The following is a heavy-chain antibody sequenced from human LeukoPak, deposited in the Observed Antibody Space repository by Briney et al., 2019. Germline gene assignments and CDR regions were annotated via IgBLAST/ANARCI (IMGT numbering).Heavy chain of an antibody. CDR3: ASLYGSGPNWFDP. D-gene: IGHD3-10*01. CDR2: IRYDGTNE. J-gene: IGHJ5*02. V-gene: IGHV3-30*02. CDR1: GFTFSTYG. Sequence: GGSLRLSCAASGFTFSTYGLHWVRQAPGKGLEWVALIRYDGTNEYNADSVKGRFTISRDNSKNTLYLQMNSLRAEDTAVYYCASLYGSGPNWFDPWGQGTLVTVSS.